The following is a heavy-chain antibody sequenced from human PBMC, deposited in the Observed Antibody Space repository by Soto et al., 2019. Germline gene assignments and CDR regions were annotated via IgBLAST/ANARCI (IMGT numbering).Heavy chain of an antibody. D-gene: IGHD5-12*01. J-gene: IGHJ4*02. Sequence: GGSLRLSCAASGFHFGPFWMHWVRQAPGKGLEWVSYISDSSSTIHYADSVKGRFTISRDNAKNSLYLQMNSLRADDTAVYYCARDNGYDAATLDYWGQGTLVTVSS. CDR2: ISDSSSTI. V-gene: IGHV3-48*04. CDR3: ARDNGYDAATLDY. CDR1: GFHFGPFW.